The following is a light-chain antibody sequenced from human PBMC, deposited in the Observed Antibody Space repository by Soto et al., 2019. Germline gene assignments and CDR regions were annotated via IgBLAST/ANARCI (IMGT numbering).Light chain of an antibody. Sequence: QSALTQPPSASGSPGQSVTISCTGTSGDIGGYNYVSWYQQHPGKAPKLLIYEVSKRPSGVPDRFSGSKSGNTASLTVSGPHAEDEADYYCSSYVGTNTLVFGGGTKLTVL. CDR1: SGDIGGYNY. CDR3: SSYVGTNTLV. CDR2: EVS. V-gene: IGLV2-8*01. J-gene: IGLJ2*01.